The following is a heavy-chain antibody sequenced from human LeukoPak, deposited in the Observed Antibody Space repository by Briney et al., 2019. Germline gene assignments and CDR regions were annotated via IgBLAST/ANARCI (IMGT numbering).Heavy chain of an antibody. V-gene: IGHV4-34*01. D-gene: IGHD3-10*01. J-gene: IGHJ5*02. Sequence: SETLSLTCAVYGGSFSGYYWSWIRQPPGKGLEWIGEINHSGSTNYNPSLKSRVTISVDTSKNQFSLKLSSVTAADTAVYYCARGGYYGSGTNPWGQGTLVTVSS. CDR1: GGSFSGYY. CDR3: ARGGYYGSGTNP. CDR2: INHSGST.